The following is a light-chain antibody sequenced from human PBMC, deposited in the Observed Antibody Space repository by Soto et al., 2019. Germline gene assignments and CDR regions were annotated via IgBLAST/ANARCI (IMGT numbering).Light chain of an antibody. CDR1: QGIGGW. Sequence: DIQMTQSPSSVSASVGDRVTITCRASQGIGGWLAWYQQKPGEVPKLLIYAASSLQRGVPLWFRGSGSGTDFTLTISSLQPEDVATYYCQQSDSPPLTFGGGTKVEI. CDR2: AAS. J-gene: IGKJ4*01. V-gene: IGKV1-12*01. CDR3: QQSDSPPLT.